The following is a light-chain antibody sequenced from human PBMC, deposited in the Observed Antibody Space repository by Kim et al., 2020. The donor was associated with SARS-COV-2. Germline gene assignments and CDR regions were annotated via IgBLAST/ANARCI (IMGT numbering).Light chain of an antibody. Sequence: PGQRVTISCSGSSSNIGSNTVNWYQQLPGTAPKLLIYSNNQRSSGVPDRFSGSKSGTSASLAISGLQSEDEADYYCAAWDDSLNGLFGGGTQLTVL. V-gene: IGLV1-44*01. J-gene: IGLJ2*01. CDR3: AAWDDSLNGL. CDR1: SSNIGSNT. CDR2: SNN.